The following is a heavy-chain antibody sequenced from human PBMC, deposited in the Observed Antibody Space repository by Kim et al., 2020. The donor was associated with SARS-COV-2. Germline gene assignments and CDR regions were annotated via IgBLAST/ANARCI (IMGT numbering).Heavy chain of an antibody. D-gene: IGHD2-21*01. CDR2: GST. V-gene: IGHV3-23*01. CDR3: AKGIEVFDI. J-gene: IGHJ3*02. Sequence: GSTYYADSVKGRFTISRDNSKNTLYLQMNSLRAEDTAVYYCAKGIEVFDIWGQGTMVTVSS.